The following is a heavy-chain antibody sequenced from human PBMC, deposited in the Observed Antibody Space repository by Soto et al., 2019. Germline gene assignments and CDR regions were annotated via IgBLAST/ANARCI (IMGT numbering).Heavy chain of an antibody. Sequence: SVKVSCKASGFTFTSSAMQWVRQARGQRLEWIGWIVVGSGNTNYAQKFQERVTITRDMSTSTAYMELSSLRSEDTAVYYCASSRLNDVTYYYVMDFWGQGTTVTVSS. J-gene: IGHJ6*02. CDR1: GFTFTSSA. V-gene: IGHV1-58*02. CDR2: IVVGSGNT. D-gene: IGHD1-1*01. CDR3: ASSRLNDVTYYYVMDF.